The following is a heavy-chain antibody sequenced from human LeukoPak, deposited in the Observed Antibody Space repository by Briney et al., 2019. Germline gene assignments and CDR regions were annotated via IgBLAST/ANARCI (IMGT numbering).Heavy chain of an antibody. J-gene: IGHJ6*02. D-gene: IGHD5-18*01. CDR3: ASSGYSYGLVGYYYGMDV. Sequence: GASVKVSCKASGYTFTSYGISWVRQAPGQGLEWMGWISAYNGNTNYAQKLQGRVTMTTDTSTSTAYMELRSLRSDDTAVYYCASSGYSYGLVGYYYGMDVWGQGTTVTVSS. V-gene: IGHV1-18*01. CDR2: ISAYNGNT. CDR1: GYTFTSYG.